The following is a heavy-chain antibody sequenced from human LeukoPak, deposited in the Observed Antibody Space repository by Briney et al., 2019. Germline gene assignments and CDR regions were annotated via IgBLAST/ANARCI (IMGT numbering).Heavy chain of an antibody. CDR2: IYYSGST. CDR1: GGSISSYY. CDR3: ARVDIVVVPAAPRPYYYYMDV. D-gene: IGHD2-2*01. Sequence: SETLSLTCTVSGGSISSYYWSWIRQPPGKGLDWIGYIYYSGSTNYNPSLKSRVTISVDTSKNQFSLKPSSVTAADTAVYYCARVDIVVVPAAPRPYYYYMDVWGKGTTVTVSS. J-gene: IGHJ6*03. V-gene: IGHV4-59*01.